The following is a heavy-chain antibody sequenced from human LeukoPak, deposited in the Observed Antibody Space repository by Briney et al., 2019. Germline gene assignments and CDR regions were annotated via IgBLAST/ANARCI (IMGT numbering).Heavy chain of an antibody. D-gene: IGHD2-2*01. CDR2: ISSRSNYI. J-gene: IGHJ6*02. CDR1: GFTFSTYS. V-gene: IGHV3-21*01. CDR3: ARGPTIVVVPAAINV. Sequence: PGGPLRLSCAASGFTFSTYSMNWVRQAPGKGLEWVSCISSRSNYIQYADSVKGRFTISRDNAKNSLYLQMNSLRAGDTAVYYCARGPTIVVVPAAINVWGQGTTVTVSS.